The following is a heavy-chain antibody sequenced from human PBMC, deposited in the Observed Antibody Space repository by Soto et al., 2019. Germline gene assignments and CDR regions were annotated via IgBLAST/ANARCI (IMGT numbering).Heavy chain of an antibody. CDR2: INPNSGGT. V-gene: IGHV1-2*02. CDR1: GYTFTGYY. D-gene: IGHD2-2*01. J-gene: IGHJ6*02. Sequence: ASVKVSCKASGYTFTGYYMHWVRQAPGQGLEWMGWINPNSGGTNYAQKFQGRVTMTRDTSISTAYMELSGLRSDDTAVYYCATPGVVPAAKTYYYGMDVWGQGTTVTVSS. CDR3: ATPGVVPAAKTYYYGMDV.